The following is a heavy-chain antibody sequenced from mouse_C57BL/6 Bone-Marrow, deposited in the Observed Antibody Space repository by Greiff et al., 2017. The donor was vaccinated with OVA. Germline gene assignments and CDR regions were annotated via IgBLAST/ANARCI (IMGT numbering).Heavy chain of an antibody. V-gene: IGHV5-16*01. D-gene: IGHD1-1*01. CDR1: GFTFSDYY. CDR2: INYDGSST. Sequence: EVQVVESEGGLVQPGSSMKLSCTASGFTFSDYYMAWVRQVPEKGLEWVANINYDGSSTYYLDSLKSRFIISRDNAKNILYLQMSSLKSEDTATYYCARDGVTTVVAHWYFDVWGTGTTVTVSS. CDR3: ARDGVTTVVAHWYFDV. J-gene: IGHJ1*03.